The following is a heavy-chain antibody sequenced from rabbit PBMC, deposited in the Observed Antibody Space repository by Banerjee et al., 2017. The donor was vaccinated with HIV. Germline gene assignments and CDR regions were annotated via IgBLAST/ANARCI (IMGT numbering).Heavy chain of an antibody. CDR2: IDPVFDTT. CDR3: ARDSGYGGGSNYGYAL. Sequence: QLKESGGGLVQPGGSLKLSCKASGFDFSSYYMNWVRQAPGKGLEWIGYIDPVFDTTYYASWVNGRFTISSHNAQNTLYLQLTSLTAADTATYFCARDSGYGGGSNYGYALWGPGTLVTVS. D-gene: IGHD6-1*01. CDR1: GFDFSSYY. V-gene: IGHV1S7*01. J-gene: IGHJ4*01.